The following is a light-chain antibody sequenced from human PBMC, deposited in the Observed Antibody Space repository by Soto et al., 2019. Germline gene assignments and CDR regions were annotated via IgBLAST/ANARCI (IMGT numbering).Light chain of an antibody. Sequence: EIVLTQPPATLYLSPGERATLSCGASQSVSSSYLAWYQQKPVLAPRLLIYDASSRATGIPDRFSGSGSGTDFTLTISRLEPEDFAVYYCQQYGSSPLTFGHGTRLEF. CDR2: DAS. CDR1: QSVSSSY. CDR3: QQYGSSPLT. V-gene: IGKV3D-20*01. J-gene: IGKJ5*01.